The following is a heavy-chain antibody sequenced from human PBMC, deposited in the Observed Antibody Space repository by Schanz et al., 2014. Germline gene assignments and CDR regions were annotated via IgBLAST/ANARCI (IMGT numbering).Heavy chain of an antibody. Sequence: QVQLVHSGAEVKKPGSSMKVSCKASGGTFNSYTINWVRQAPGQGLEWMGSIIPILGIANYAQKFQSRVTITADRCRSTAYKEQSSSRADAAAVYYCSGRYSDSPTDYWGQGTLVTVSS. CDR2: IIPILGIA. J-gene: IGHJ4*02. CDR3: SGRYSDSPTDY. CDR1: GGTFNSYT. V-gene: IGHV1-69*02. D-gene: IGHD4-17*01.